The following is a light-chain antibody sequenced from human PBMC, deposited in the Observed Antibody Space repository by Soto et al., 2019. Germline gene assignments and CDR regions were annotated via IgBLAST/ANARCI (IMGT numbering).Light chain of an antibody. V-gene: IGKV1-5*03. CDR2: KAS. Sequence: DIQMDQSSSHLSASVGDRVTPPCPASQSIYCLLAWYQQRPGKGPKLLIHKASILEGGVPSRFSGSASGTEFTLTISSLQPDDFATYYCLQYNHYPLTFGGGTKVEIK. CDR1: QSIYCL. CDR3: LQYNHYPLT. J-gene: IGKJ4*01.